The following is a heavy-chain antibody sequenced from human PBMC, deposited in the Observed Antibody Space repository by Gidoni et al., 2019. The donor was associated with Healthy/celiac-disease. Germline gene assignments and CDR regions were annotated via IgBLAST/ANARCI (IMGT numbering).Heavy chain of an antibody. D-gene: IGHD3-10*01. CDR3: AKGEAMVRGVTLDY. V-gene: IGHV3-9*01. CDR2: ISWNSGSI. J-gene: IGHJ4*02. Sequence: EVQLVESGGGLVQPGRSLRLSCAASGFTFDDYARHWVRQAPGKGLEWVSGISWNSGSIGYADSVKGRFTISRDNAKNSLYLQMNSLRAEDTALYYCAKGEAMVRGVTLDYWGQGTLVTVSS. CDR1: GFTFDDYA.